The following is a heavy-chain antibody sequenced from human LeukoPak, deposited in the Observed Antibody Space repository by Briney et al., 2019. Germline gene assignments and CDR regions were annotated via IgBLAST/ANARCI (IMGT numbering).Heavy chain of an antibody. Sequence: SETVSLTCTVSGGSISSYYWSWIRQPPGKGLEWIGYIYYSGSTNYNPSLKSRVTISVDTSKNQFSLKLSSVTAADTAVYYCARVGRWLQFLPWAFDYWGQGALVTVSS. D-gene: IGHD5-24*01. CDR2: IYYSGST. CDR3: ARVGRWLQFLPWAFDY. V-gene: IGHV4-59*01. J-gene: IGHJ4*02. CDR1: GGSISSYY.